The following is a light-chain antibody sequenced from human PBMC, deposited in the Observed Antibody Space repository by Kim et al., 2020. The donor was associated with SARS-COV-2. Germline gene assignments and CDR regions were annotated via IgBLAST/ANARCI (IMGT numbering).Light chain of an antibody. CDR1: NMGSKS. CDR2: SDS. CDR3: QVWDSDSDHWV. V-gene: IGLV3-21*04. J-gene: IGLJ3*02. Sequence: PGKGARITCGGTNMGSKSVHWCQQKPGQAPVLVIYSDSDRPSGIPERFSGSNSANTATLTISRVEAGDEADYYCQVWDSDSDHWVFGGGTQLTVL.